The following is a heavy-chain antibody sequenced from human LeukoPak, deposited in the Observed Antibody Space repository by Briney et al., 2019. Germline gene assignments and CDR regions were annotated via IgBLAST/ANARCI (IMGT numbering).Heavy chain of an antibody. CDR1: GGSISSDSYH. J-gene: IGHJ4*02. CDR2: IYYSGDT. D-gene: IGHD6-19*01. V-gene: IGHV4-39*07. Sequence: SETLSLTCTVSGGSISSDSYHWGWIRRPPGKGLEWTGSIYYSGDTNYNPSLKSRVTISVDTSKNQFSLKLSSVTAADTAVYYCAREYSSGWYGGGHFDYWGQGTLVTVSS. CDR3: AREYSSGWYGGGHFDY.